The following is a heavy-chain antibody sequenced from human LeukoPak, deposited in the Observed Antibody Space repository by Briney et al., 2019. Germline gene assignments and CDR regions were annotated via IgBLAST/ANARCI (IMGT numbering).Heavy chain of an antibody. D-gene: IGHD3-9*01. CDR2: IYYSGST. V-gene: IGHV4-59*01. CDR3: ARGGTSGYFVYDAFDI. CDR1: GRSISSYY. Sequence: PSETLSLTCTVAGRSISSYYWSWIRQPPGKELEWIGYIYYSGSTNYNPSLKSRVTISVDTSKNQFSLKLSSVTAADTAVYYCARGGTSGYFVYDAFDIWGQGTMVTVSS. J-gene: IGHJ3*02.